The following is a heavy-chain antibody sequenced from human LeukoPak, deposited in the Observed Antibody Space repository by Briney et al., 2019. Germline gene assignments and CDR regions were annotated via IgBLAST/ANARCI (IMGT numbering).Heavy chain of an antibody. Sequence: GGSLRLSCTASGFSISSNDMNWVRQSPGKGLEWVSLIYISAITKYADSVQGRFTVSRDNSKNTLYLQMDSLRAEDTAVYYCAKRSPPYWGQGALVTVSS. CDR1: GFSISSND. J-gene: IGHJ4*02. V-gene: IGHV3-66*04. D-gene: IGHD3-10*01. CDR3: AKRSPPY. CDR2: IYISAIT.